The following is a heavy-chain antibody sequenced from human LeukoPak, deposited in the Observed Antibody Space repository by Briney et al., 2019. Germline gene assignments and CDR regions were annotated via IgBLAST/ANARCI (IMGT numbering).Heavy chain of an antibody. CDR1: GGSISSNNYY. J-gene: IGHJ4*02. CDR2: LYYSGST. Sequence: PSETLSLTCTVSGGSISSNNYYWGWIRQPPGTGLEWIGSLYYSGSTNYNPSLKSRVTISVDTSKNQFSLKLSSVTAADTAVYYCAGQYYDILTEEYWGQGTLVTVSS. D-gene: IGHD3-9*01. V-gene: IGHV4-39*01. CDR3: AGQYYDILTEEY.